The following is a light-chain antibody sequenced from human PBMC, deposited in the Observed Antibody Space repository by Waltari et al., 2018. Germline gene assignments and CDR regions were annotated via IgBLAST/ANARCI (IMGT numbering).Light chain of an antibody. J-gene: IGLJ7*01. CDR3: SSYTSSSTLTV. V-gene: IGLV2-14*03. CDR2: DVI. CDR1: SSDVGGYNY. Sequence: SALTPPASVSGSPGQSITISCPGTSSDVGGYNYVSWYQQHPGKAPKLMIYDVINRPSGVSNRFSGSKSGNTASLTISGLQAEDEADYYCSSYTSSSTLTVFGGGTQLTVL.